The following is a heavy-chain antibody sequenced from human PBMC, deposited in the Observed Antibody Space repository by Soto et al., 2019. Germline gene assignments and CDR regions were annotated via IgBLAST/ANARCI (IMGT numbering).Heavy chain of an antibody. CDR3: AHAIHPYYYYGIDG. J-gene: IGHJ6*02. Sequence: QITLKESGPTLVKPTQTLTLTCTCSGFSLSTSGVGVGWLHPPQGKTLEWLALIYWDDGKRYSPSLKSRRTITKDTAKNQVVLTMTYMDPLDTATYYCAHAIHPYYYYGIDGWGQGTTVTVSS. D-gene: IGHD5-18*01. V-gene: IGHV2-5*02. CDR1: GFSLSTSGVG. CDR2: IYWDDGK.